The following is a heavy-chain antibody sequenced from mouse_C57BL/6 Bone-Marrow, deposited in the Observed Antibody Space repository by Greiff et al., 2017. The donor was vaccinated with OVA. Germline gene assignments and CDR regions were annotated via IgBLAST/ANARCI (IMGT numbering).Heavy chain of an antibody. V-gene: IGHV6-3*01. J-gene: IGHJ4*01. Sequence: EVKVEESGGGLVQPGGSMKLSCVASGFTFSNYWMNWVRQSPEKGLEWVAQIRLKSDNYATHYAESVKGRFTISRDDSKSSVYLQMNNLRAEDTGIYYCTGGYDYDGYYAMDYWGQGTSVTVSS. CDR3: TGGYDYDGYYAMDY. CDR1: GFTFSNYW. CDR2: IRLKSDNYAT. D-gene: IGHD2-4*01.